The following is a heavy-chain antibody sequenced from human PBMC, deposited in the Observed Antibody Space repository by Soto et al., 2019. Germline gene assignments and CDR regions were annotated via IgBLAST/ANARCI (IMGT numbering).Heavy chain of an antibody. D-gene: IGHD5-12*01. V-gene: IGHV3-23*01. Sequence: EVQLLESGGGLVQPGGSLRLSCAASGFTFSNFAMTWVRQAPGKGLEWVSTIVDRGGNTYYADSVKGRFTISRDNSKNTRFLQMNSLRVEDTAVYYCAEGGFYDGFDYWGHGTLVTVSS. J-gene: IGHJ4*01. CDR1: GFTFSNFA. CDR2: IVDRGGNT. CDR3: AEGGFYDGFDY.